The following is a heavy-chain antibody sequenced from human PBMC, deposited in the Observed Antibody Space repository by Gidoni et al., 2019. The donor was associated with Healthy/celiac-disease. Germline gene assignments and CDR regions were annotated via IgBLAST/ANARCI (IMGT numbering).Heavy chain of an antibody. J-gene: IGHJ4*02. CDR3: ARGGSQDYACYY. V-gene: IGHV1-46*01. D-gene: IGHD3-16*01. Sequence: QLQLVPSGAEVKKPGASVKVSCKASGSTFTSYYMHWVRQAPGQGLEWMGIINPSGGSTSYAQKCQGRVTMTRDTSTSTVYMELSSLRSEDTAVYYCARGGSQDYACYYWGQGTLVXVSS. CDR2: INPSGGST. CDR1: GSTFTSYY.